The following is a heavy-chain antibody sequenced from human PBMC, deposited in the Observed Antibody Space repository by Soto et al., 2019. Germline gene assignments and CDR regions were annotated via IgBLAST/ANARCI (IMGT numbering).Heavy chain of an antibody. V-gene: IGHV4-4*02. CDR2: IYHSGST. CDR1: SGSISSSNW. CDR3: ARESSGWLGS. J-gene: IGHJ4*02. D-gene: IGHD6-19*01. Sequence: QVQLQESGPGLVKPSGTLSLTCAVSSGSISSSNWWSWARQPPGKGLEWIGEIYHSGSTNYNPSLKDRVTISVDNSKNQFSLKLSAVTAADTAGYYCARESSGWLGSWGQGTLVTVSS.